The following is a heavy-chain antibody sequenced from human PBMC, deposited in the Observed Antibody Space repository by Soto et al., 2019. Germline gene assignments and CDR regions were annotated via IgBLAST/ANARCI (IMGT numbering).Heavy chain of an antibody. J-gene: IGHJ6*02. V-gene: IGHV1-69*06. CDR1: GGTFSSYA. D-gene: IGHD2-15*01. Sequence: SVKVSCKASGGTFSSYAISWVRQAPGQGLEWMGGIIPLFGTANYAQKFQGRVTITADKSTSTAYMELSSLRSEDTAVYYCASRPPGIAVVAATHPYYYYGMDVWGQGTTVTVSS. CDR3: ASRPPGIAVVAATHPYYYYGMDV. CDR2: IIPLFGTA.